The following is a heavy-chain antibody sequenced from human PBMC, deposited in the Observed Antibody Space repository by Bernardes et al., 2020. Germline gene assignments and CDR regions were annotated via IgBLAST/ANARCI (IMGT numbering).Heavy chain of an antibody. CDR3: ARIQYQLLRENNWFDP. CDR2: IYYSGST. J-gene: IGHJ5*02. V-gene: IGHV4-39*01. CDR1: GGSISSSSYY. D-gene: IGHD2-2*01. Sequence: SETLSLTCTVSGGSISSSSYYWGWIRQPPGKGLEWIGSIYYSGSTYYNPSLKSRVTISVDTSKNQFSLKLSSVTAADTAVYYCARIQYQLLRENNWFDPWGQGTLVTVSS.